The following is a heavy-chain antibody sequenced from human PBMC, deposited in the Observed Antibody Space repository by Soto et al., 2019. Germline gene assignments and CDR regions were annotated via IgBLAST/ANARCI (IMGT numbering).Heavy chain of an antibody. CDR3: AKGSSGWYERFGY. CDR2: ISGSGGST. CDR1: GFTFSSYA. Sequence: EVQLLESGGGLVQPGGSLRLSCAASGFTFSSYALSWVRQAPGKGLEWVSAISGSGGSTYYADSVKGRFTISRDKSKNTQYLQMNSMSAEDTAVYYCAKGSSGWYERFGYWGQGTLVTVSS. J-gene: IGHJ4*02. D-gene: IGHD6-19*01. V-gene: IGHV3-23*01.